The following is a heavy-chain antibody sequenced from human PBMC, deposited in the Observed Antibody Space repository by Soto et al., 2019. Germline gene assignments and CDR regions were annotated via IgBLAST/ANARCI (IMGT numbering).Heavy chain of an antibody. CDR3: ARVLGVAKGDY. V-gene: IGHV1-3*01. D-gene: IGHD3-3*01. CDR1: GYTFTSYA. Sequence: ASVKVSCKASGYTFTSYAIHWVRQAPGQRLEWMGWINAGNGNTKYSQKFQGRVTITRDTSASTAYMELSSLRSQDTAVYYCARVLGVAKGDYCGQGTRVTGPS. CDR2: INAGNGNT. J-gene: IGHJ4*02.